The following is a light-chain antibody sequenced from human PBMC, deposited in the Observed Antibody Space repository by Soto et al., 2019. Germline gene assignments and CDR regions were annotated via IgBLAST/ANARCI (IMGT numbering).Light chain of an antibody. Sequence: QAVVTQEPSLTVSPGGTVTLTCASSTGAVTSGNYPSWFQQRPGQAPRTLVYTTNSKHSWTPARFSGSLLGDKAALTVSGVQPEDEADYYCLLYYGGAQLVFCGGTKLTVL. CDR3: LLYYGGAQLV. CDR1: TGAVTSGNY. J-gene: IGLJ3*02. V-gene: IGLV7-43*01. CDR2: TTN.